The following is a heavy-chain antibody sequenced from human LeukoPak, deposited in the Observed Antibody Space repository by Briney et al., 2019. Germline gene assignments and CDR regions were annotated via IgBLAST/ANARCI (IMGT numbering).Heavy chain of an antibody. CDR2: ISSSSSTI. Sequence: GGSPRLSCAASGFTFSSYSMNWVCQAPGKGLEWVSYISSSSSTIYYADSVKGRFTISRDNAKNSLYLQMNSLRDEDTAVYYCARGDYGDYVWDYWGQGTMVTVSS. CDR3: ARGDYGDYVWDY. CDR1: GFTFSSYS. D-gene: IGHD4-17*01. J-gene: IGHJ4*02. V-gene: IGHV3-48*02.